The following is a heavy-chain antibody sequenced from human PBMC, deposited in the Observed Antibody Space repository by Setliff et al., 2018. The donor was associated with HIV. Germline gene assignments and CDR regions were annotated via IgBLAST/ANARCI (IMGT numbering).Heavy chain of an antibody. CDR1: GGSISSGGYY. CDR3: ARRWGIRGYSS. J-gene: IGHJ5*02. D-gene: IGHD5-18*01. Sequence: SETLSLTCTVSGGSISSGGYYWSWIRQHPGKGLEWIGYIYYSGSTYYNPSLKSRVTISVDTSKNQFSLKLYSVTAADTSVYYCARRWGIRGYSSWGQGTLVTVSS. V-gene: IGHV4-31*02. CDR2: IYYSGST.